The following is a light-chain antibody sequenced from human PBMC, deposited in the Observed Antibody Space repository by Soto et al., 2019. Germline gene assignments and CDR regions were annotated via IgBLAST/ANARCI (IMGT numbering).Light chain of an antibody. CDR2: AAS. CDR3: QKAYSTPRT. CDR1: QSISTY. Sequence: DILITQSPSSLSASVGDRVTITFLASQSISTYLNWYQQKPGKAPNLLIYAASSLPGGVPSRFSGSGSGTDFSLTISSLQPEDFATYYCQKAYSTPRTFGQGTKVDIK. V-gene: IGKV1-39*01. J-gene: IGKJ1*01.